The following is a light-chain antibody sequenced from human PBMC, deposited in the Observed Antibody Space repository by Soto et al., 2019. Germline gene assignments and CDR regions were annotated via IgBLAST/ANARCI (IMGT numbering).Light chain of an antibody. CDR1: QSVSSSY. CDR3: QQYGSSLSST. V-gene: IGKV3-20*01. CDR2: GAS. J-gene: IGKJ5*01. Sequence: EIVLTQSPGTLSLSPGERATLSCRASQSVSSSYLAWYQQKPGQPPSLLIYGASSRATGIPDRFSGSGSGTDFTLTISRLEPEDFAVYYCQQYGSSLSSTFGQGTRLEIK.